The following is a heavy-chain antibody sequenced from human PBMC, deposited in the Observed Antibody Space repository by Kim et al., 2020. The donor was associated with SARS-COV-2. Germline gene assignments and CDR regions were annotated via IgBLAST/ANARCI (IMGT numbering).Heavy chain of an antibody. CDR1: GYTFTSYG. CDR2: ISAYNGNT. CDR3: ARVVLYCGGDCQTPSGTYYYGMDV. V-gene: IGHV1-18*01. D-gene: IGHD2-21*02. J-gene: IGHJ6*02. Sequence: ASVKVSCKASGYTFTSYGISWVRQAPGQGLEWMGWISAYNGNTNYAQKLQGRVTMTTDTSTSTAYMELRSLRSDDTAVYYCARVVLYCGGDCQTPSGTYYYGMDVWGQGTTVTVSS.